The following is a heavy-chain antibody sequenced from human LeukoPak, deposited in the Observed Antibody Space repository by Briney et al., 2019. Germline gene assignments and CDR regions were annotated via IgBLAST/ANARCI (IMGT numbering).Heavy chain of an antibody. V-gene: IGHV3-21*01. CDR1: GFTFTSYG. J-gene: IGHJ4*02. CDR2: ISSGSTYM. D-gene: IGHD2-2*01. Sequence: GSLRLSCAASGFTFTSYGMNWVRQAPGKGLEWVSSISSGSTYMYYADSVKGRFTISRDNAKNSVYLQMNSLRAEDTAVYYCAREPGPAAPPVDYWGQGTLVTVSS. CDR3: AREPGPAAPPVDY.